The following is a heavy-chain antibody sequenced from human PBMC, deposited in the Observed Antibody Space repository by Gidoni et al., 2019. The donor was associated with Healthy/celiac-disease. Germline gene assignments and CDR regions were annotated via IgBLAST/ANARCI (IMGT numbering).Heavy chain of an antibody. J-gene: IGHJ3*02. Sequence: EVQLVQSGAEVKKPGESLKISCKGSGYSFTIYWIGWVRQMPGKGLEWMGIIYPGDSDTRYSPSFQGQVTISADKSISTAYLQWSSLKASDTAMYYCARQSRIAVADHDAFDIWGQGTMVTVSS. V-gene: IGHV5-51*01. D-gene: IGHD6-19*01. CDR3: ARQSRIAVADHDAFDI. CDR2: IYPGDSDT. CDR1: GYSFTIYW.